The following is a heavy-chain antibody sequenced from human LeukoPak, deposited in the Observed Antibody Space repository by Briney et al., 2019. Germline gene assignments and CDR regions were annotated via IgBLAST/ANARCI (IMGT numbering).Heavy chain of an antibody. Sequence: SETLSLTCTVSGGSISSGSYYWGWIRQAPGKGLEWIGSIFYSGSTYYNPSLKSRVTISVDTSKNQFSLKLNSVTAADTAVYYCARTDAYSGSYYGDDYWGQGTLVTVSS. J-gene: IGHJ4*02. D-gene: IGHD1-26*01. CDR1: GGSISSGSYY. CDR2: IFYSGST. V-gene: IGHV4-39*01. CDR3: ARTDAYSGSYYGDDY.